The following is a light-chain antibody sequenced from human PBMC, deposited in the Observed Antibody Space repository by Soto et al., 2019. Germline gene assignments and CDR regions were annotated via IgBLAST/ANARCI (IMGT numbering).Light chain of an antibody. Sequence: EIVLTQSPATLSLSPGERATLSCRASQGVSSYLAWYQQKPGQAPRLLIYDASNRATGIPDRFSGSGSGTDFTLTISRLEPEDFAVYYCQQYGSSLWTFGQGTKVDVK. CDR1: QGVSSY. CDR3: QQYGSSLWT. CDR2: DAS. V-gene: IGKV3-20*01. J-gene: IGKJ1*01.